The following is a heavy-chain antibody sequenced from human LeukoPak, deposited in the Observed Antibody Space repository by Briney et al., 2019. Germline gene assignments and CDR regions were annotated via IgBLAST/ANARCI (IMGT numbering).Heavy chain of an antibody. CDR3: AKDSMSAAGMDY. CDR1: GFTFSSYG. Sequence: PGGSLRLSCAASGFTFSSYGMHWVRQAPGKGLEWVAVISYDGSNKYYADSVKGRFTISRDNSKNTLYLQMNSLRAEDTAVYYCAKDSMSAAGMDYWGQGTLVTVSS. V-gene: IGHV3-30*18. D-gene: IGHD6-13*01. J-gene: IGHJ4*02. CDR2: ISYDGSNK.